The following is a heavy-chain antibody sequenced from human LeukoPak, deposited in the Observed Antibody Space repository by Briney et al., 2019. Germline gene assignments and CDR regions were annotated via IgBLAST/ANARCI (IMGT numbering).Heavy chain of an antibody. CDR1: GFTFSSYC. J-gene: IGHJ4*02. Sequence: PGGSLRLSCAPSGFTFSSYCMTWVRQAPGKGLEWVANIKQDGSEEYYVDSVKGRFTISKDNAKNSLYLQMNSLRAEDTAVYYCARHIDWKLDYWGQGTLVTVSS. CDR3: ARHIDWKLDY. CDR2: IKQDGSEE. V-gene: IGHV3-7*01. D-gene: IGHD1-1*01.